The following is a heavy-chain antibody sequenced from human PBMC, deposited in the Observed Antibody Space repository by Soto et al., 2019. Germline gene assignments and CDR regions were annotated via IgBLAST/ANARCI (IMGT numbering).Heavy chain of an antibody. D-gene: IGHD6-13*01. V-gene: IGHV2-5*02. CDR3: TYSRAGYSSSWVFDP. CDR2: IYWDDDK. CDR1: GFSLSTSGVG. J-gene: IGHJ5*02. Sequence: QITLKESGPPLVKPTQTLTLTCTFSGFSLSTSGVGVGWIRQPPGKALEWLALIYWDDDKRYSPSLKSRLTITKDTSKNQVVLTLTNMDPVDTATYYCTYSRAGYSSSWVFDPWGQGTLVTVSS.